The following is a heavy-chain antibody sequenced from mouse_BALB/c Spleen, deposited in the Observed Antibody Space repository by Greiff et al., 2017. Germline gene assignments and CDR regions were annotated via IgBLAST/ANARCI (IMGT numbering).Heavy chain of an antibody. J-gene: IGHJ4*01. CDR3: ARDLYDYDYYYAMDY. V-gene: IGHV5-9-4*01. CDR1: GFTFSSYA. D-gene: IGHD2-4*01. Sequence: EVKVEESGGGLVKPGGSLKLSCAASGFTFSSYAMSWVRQSPEKRLEWVAEISSGGSYTYYPDTVTGRFTISRDNAKNTLYLEMSSLRSEDTAMYYCARDLYDYDYYYAMDYWGQGTSVTVSS. CDR2: ISSGGSYT.